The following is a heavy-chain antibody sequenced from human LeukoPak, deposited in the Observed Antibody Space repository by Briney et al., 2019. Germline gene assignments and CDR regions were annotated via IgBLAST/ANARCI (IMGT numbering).Heavy chain of an antibody. CDR2: ISSSSSYI. Sequence: GGSLRLSCAASGFTFSSYSMNWVRQAPGKGLEWVSSISSSSSYIYYADSVKGRFTISRDNAKNSLYLQMNSLRAEDTALYYCARDKWELLQNWFDPWGQGTLVTVSS. D-gene: IGHD1-26*01. J-gene: IGHJ5*02. V-gene: IGHV3-21*04. CDR3: ARDKWELLQNWFDP. CDR1: GFTFSSYS.